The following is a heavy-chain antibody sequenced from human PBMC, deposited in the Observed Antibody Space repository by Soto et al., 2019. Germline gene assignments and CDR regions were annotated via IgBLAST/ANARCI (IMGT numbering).Heavy chain of an antibody. Sequence: PGGSLRLSCAASGFTFSTYPMHWVRQAPVKGLEWVAVISSDGNNKYYADSVKGRFTISRDNPKNTLYLQMNSLRAEDTAVYYCAKWRNYYDSSGYYPWGQGTLVTVSS. D-gene: IGHD3-22*01. V-gene: IGHV3-30-3*02. J-gene: IGHJ5*02. CDR2: ISSDGNNK. CDR3: AKWRNYYDSSGYYP. CDR1: GFTFSTYP.